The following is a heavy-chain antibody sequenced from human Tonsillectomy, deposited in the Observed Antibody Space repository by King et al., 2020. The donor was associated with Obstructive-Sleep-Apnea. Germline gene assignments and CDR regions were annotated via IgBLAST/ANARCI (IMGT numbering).Heavy chain of an antibody. CDR3: ARGAGWYDY. CDR1: GVSISSYY. J-gene: IGHJ4*02. D-gene: IGHD6-19*01. V-gene: IGHV4-59*01. Sequence: QLQESGPGLVRPSETLFLTCSVSGVSISSYYWSWLRLPPGKGLEWIGCVHNSGTTNYNPSIRRRVTMSVDASKSQFSLKLVSMTTADTATYYCARGAGWYDYWGQGALVSVSS. CDR2: VHNSGTT.